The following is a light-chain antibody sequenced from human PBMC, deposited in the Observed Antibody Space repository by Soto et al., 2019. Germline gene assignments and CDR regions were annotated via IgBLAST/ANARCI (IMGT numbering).Light chain of an antibody. CDR1: SSDVGAYNY. CDR2: EVS. CDR3: SSYAGTTNLPYV. V-gene: IGLV2-8*01. Sequence: QAVLTQPPSASGSPGQSVTISCSGTSSDVGAYNYVSWYQQHPGKAPRLLIYEVSQRPSGVPDRSSVSKSANTASLTVSGLQPEDEADYYCSSYAGTTNLPYVFGPSIQVAV. J-gene: IGLJ1*01.